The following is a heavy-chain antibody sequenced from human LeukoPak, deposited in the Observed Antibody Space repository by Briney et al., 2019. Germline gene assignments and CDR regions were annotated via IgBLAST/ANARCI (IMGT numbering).Heavy chain of an antibody. V-gene: IGHV4-39*01. CDR3: ARLTTDRPFDY. Sequence: SETLSLTCTVSGGSISSSSYYWGWIRQPPGKGLEWIGSIYYSGSAYYNPSLKSRVTISVDTSKNQFSLKLSSVTAADTAVDFCARLTTDRPFDYWGQGTLVTVSS. CDR2: IYYSGSA. J-gene: IGHJ4*02. CDR1: GGSISSSSYY. D-gene: IGHD1-14*01.